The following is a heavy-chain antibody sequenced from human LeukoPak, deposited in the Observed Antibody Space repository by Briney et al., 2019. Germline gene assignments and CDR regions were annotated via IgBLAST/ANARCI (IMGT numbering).Heavy chain of an antibody. CDR3: ARAKLNLGGAFDY. CDR2: MNPDSGNT. V-gene: IGHV1-8*02. CDR1: GGTFSSYA. Sequence: ASVKVSCKASGGTFSSYAISWVRQAPGQGLEWMGWMNPDSGNTGYAQKFQGRVTMTRNTSISTAYMELSSLRSEDTAVYYCARAKLNLGGAFDYWGQGTLVTVSS. J-gene: IGHJ4*02. D-gene: IGHD4-23*01.